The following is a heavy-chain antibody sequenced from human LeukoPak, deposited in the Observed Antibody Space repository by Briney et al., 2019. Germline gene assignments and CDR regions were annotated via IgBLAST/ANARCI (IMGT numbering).Heavy chain of an antibody. CDR3: ARGYDTSGALAY. D-gene: IGHD3-22*01. CDR2: INPYSGGT. J-gene: IGHJ4*02. V-gene: IGHV1-2*06. Sequence: ASVKVSCKASGYTFTGYSMHWVRQAPGLGLEWLGRINPYSGGTNYAQRFQGRVTMTRDTSISTAYMELSRLISDDTATYYCARGYDTSGALAYWGQGTLVTVSS. CDR1: GYTFTGYS.